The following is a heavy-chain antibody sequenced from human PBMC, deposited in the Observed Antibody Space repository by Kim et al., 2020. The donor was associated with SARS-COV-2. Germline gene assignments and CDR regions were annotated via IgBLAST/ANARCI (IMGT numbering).Heavy chain of an antibody. CDR3: ARGGNPVMITFGGVIAFRY. V-gene: IGHV1-46*01. CDR2: INPSGGST. J-gene: IGHJ4*02. Sequence: ASVKVSCKASGYTFTSYYMHWVRQAPGQGLEWMGIINPSGGSTSYAQKFQGRVTMTRDTSTSTVYMELSSLRSEDTAVYYCARGGNPVMITFGGVIAFRYWGQGTLVTVSS. CDR1: GYTFTSYY. D-gene: IGHD3-16*02.